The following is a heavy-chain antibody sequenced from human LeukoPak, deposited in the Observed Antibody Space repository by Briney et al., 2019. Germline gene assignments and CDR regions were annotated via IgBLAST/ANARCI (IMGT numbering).Heavy chain of an antibody. V-gene: IGHV4-59*08. D-gene: IGHD3-9*01. J-gene: IGHJ4*02. CDR1: GGSISGYY. CDR3: ARTRLTNFYFDL. Sequence: PSETLSLTCTVSGGSISGYYWNWIRQPPGKGLEWIGYIYYSGSTNYNPSLKSRVTISVDTSKDQFSLNLSSVTAADTAVYYCARTRLTNFYFDLRGQGTLVTVSS. CDR2: IYYSGST.